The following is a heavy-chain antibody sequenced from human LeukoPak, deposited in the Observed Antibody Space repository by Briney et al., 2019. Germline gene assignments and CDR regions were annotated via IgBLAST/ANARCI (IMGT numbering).Heavy chain of an antibody. Sequence: PGGSLRLSCRASGFTFSTYWMHWVRQAPGKGLVWVSRINSDGSSTSYADSVKGRFTISRDNAKNTLYLQMNSLRAEDTAVYYCARAPNFRGSYYFDYWGQGTLVTVSS. V-gene: IGHV3-74*01. D-gene: IGHD3-10*01. CDR1: GFTFSTYW. CDR2: INSDGSST. J-gene: IGHJ4*02. CDR3: ARAPNFRGSYYFDY.